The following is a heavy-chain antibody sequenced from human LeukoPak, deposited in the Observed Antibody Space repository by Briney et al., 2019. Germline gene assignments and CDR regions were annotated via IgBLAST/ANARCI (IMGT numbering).Heavy chain of an antibody. V-gene: IGHV3-21*01. Sequence: GGSLRLSCAASGFTFSSYSMNWVRQAPGKGLEWVSSISSSSSYIYYADSVKGRFTISRDNAKNSLYLQMNSLRAEDTAVYYCAREPSYSSSWYTSCDYWGQGTLVTVSS. CDR2: ISSSSSYI. J-gene: IGHJ4*02. D-gene: IGHD6-13*01. CDR3: AREPSYSSSWYTSCDY. CDR1: GFTFSSYS.